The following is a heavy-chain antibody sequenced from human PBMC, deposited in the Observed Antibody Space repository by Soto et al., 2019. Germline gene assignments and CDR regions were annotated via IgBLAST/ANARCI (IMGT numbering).Heavy chain of an antibody. CDR1: GGTFSSYT. Sequence: QVQLVQSGAEVKKPGSSVKVSCKASGGTFSSYTISWVRQAPGQGLEWMGRIIPILGIANYAQKFQGRVTITADKSTSTAYMELSSLRSEDTAVYYCARGGDGYNWGDDYWGQGTLVTVSS. J-gene: IGHJ4*02. CDR3: ARGGDGYNWGDDY. V-gene: IGHV1-69*02. CDR2: IIPILGIA. D-gene: IGHD1-1*01.